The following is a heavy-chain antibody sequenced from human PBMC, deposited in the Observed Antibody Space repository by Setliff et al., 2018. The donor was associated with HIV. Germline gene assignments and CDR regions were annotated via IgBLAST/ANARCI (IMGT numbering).Heavy chain of an antibody. CDR2: INPNGGST. J-gene: IGHJ5*02. Sequence: ASVKVSCKASGYTFTNFGISWVRQAPGQGLEWMGIINPNGGSTNYAQKFQGRVAMTADTSTNTVYMELSSLRSEDTAIYYCARGGPGSSFGYDWFDPWGQGTPVTVSS. D-gene: IGHD5-18*01. CDR3: ARGGPGSSFGYDWFDP. CDR1: GYTFTNFG. V-gene: IGHV1-46*01.